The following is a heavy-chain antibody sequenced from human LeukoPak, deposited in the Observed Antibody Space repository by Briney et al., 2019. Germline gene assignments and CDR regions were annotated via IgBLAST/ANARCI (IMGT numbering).Heavy chain of an antibody. J-gene: IGHJ4*02. CDR2: ISSNGGST. D-gene: IGHD4-11*01. CDR1: GFTFSSYA. CDR3: VKDIGYSDYVFDY. V-gene: IGHV3-64D*06. Sequence: PGGSLRLSWSASGFTFSSYAMHWVRQAPEKGLEYVSAISSNGGSTYYADSVKGRFTISRDNSKNTLYLQMSSLRAEDTAVYYCVKDIGYSDYVFDYWGQGTLVTVSS.